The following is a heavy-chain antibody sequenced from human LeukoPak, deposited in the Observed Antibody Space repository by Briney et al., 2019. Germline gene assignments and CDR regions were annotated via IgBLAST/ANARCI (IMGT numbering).Heavy chain of an antibody. CDR1: GFTVSSNY. Sequence: PGGSLRLSCAASGFTVSSNYMSWVRQAPGKGLEWVSVIYSGGGTYYADSVKGRFTISRDNSMNTLYLQMNSLRVEDTAVYYCAREWEQDWGQGTLVTVSS. CDR3: AREWEQD. V-gene: IGHV3-53*01. CDR2: IYSGGGT. J-gene: IGHJ4*02. D-gene: IGHD1/OR15-1a*01.